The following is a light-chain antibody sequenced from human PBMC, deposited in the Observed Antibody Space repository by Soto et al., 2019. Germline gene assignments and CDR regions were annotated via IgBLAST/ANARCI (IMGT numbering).Light chain of an antibody. CDR2: KAS. Sequence: DVVVTQSPLSLPVTPGQPASISCRSSQNLVSSDGSTCLHWFQQRPGQSPRRLISKASNRESGVPDSFSGSGSGTDFTLKISRVEAEDVGIYYCMQYIQWPHTFGQGTKLEIK. V-gene: IGKV2-30*01. J-gene: IGKJ2*01. CDR1: QNLVSSDGSTC. CDR3: MQYIQWPHT.